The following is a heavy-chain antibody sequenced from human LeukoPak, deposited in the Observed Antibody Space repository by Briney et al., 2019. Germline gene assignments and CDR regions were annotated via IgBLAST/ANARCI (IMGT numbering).Heavy chain of an antibody. CDR3: AKDLGYCSSTSCR. V-gene: IGHV3-23*01. D-gene: IGHD2-2*01. Sequence: GGFLRLSFAASGFTFSSYAMSWVRQAPGKGLEWVSAISGSGGSTYYADSVKGRFTISRDNSKNTLYLQMNSLRAEDTAVYYCAKDLGYCSSTSCRWGQGTLVTVSS. J-gene: IGHJ4*02. CDR1: GFTFSSYA. CDR2: ISGSGGST.